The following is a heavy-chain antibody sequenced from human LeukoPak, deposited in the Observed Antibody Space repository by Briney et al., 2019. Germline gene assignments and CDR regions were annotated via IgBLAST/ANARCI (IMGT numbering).Heavy chain of an antibody. Sequence: ASVKVSCMASGYTFTGYYMHWVRQAPGQGLEWMGWINPNSGGTNYAQKFQGRVTMTRDTSISTAYMELSRLRSDGTAVYYCARDLGHSGYDENWFDPWGQGTLVTVSS. V-gene: IGHV1-2*02. D-gene: IGHD5-12*01. J-gene: IGHJ5*02. CDR1: GYTFTGYY. CDR2: INPNSGGT. CDR3: ARDLGHSGYDENWFDP.